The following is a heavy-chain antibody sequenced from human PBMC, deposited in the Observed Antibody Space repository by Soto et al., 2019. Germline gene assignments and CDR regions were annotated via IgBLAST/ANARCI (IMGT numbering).Heavy chain of an antibody. J-gene: IGHJ5*02. Sequence: ASVKVSCKASGYTFTSYGISWVRQAPGQGLEWMGWISAYNGNTNHAQKLQGRVTMTRDTSTSTAYMELRSLRSDDTAVYYCARESNSGNWFDPWGQGTLVTVSS. CDR2: ISAYNGNT. CDR1: GYTFTSYG. CDR3: ARESNSGNWFDP. V-gene: IGHV1-18*01. D-gene: IGHD1-1*01.